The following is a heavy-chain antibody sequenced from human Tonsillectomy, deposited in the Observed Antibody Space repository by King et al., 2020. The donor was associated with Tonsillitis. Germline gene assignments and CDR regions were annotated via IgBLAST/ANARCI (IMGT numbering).Heavy chain of an antibody. CDR1: GYSFTSYW. J-gene: IGHJ6*03. Sequence: EQLVQSGAEVKKPGESLRISCKGSGYSFTSYWISWVRQMPGKGLEWMGRIDPSDSYTNYSPSFQGHVTISADKSISTAYLQWSSLKASDTAMYYCVRLSGLSAGPGYYYYYMDVWGKGTTVTVSS. CDR3: VRLSGLSAGPGYYYYYMDV. D-gene: IGHD3-16*02. V-gene: IGHV5-10-1*01. CDR2: IDPSDSYT.